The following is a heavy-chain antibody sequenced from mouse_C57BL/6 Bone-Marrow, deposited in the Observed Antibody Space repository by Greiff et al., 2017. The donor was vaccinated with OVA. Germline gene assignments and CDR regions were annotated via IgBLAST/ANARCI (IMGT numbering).Heavy chain of an antibody. V-gene: IGHV1-64*01. CDR3: ARRRFYYDYDGWFAY. CDR2: IHPNSGST. CDR1: GYTFTSYW. D-gene: IGHD2-4*01. Sequence: QVQLQQPGAELVKPGASVKLSCKASGYTFTSYWMHWVKQRPGQGLEWIGMIHPNSGSTNYNEKFKSKATLTVDKSSSTAYMQLSSLTSEDSAVYYCARRRFYYDYDGWFAYWGQGTLVTVSA. J-gene: IGHJ3*01.